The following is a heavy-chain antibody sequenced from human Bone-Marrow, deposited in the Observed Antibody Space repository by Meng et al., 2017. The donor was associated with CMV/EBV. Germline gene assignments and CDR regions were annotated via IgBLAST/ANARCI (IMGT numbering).Heavy chain of an antibody. CDR1: GGSVSSGSYY. V-gene: IGHV4-39*07. CDR2: INHSGST. CDR3: ATSYGYNSPDAFDI. J-gene: IGHJ3*02. Sequence: SETLSLTCTVSGGSVSSGSYYWSWIRQPPGKGLEWIGEINHSGSTNYNPSLKSRVTISVDTSKNQFSLKLSSVTAADTAVYYCATSYGYNSPDAFDIWGQGTMVTVSS. D-gene: IGHD5-24*01.